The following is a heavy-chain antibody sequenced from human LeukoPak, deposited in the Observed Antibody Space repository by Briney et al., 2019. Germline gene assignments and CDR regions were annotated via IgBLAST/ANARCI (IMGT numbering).Heavy chain of an antibody. CDR3: ARDMDRGYYDSSVLDY. CDR1: GFTFSSHG. J-gene: IGHJ4*02. Sequence: QPGRSLRLSCAASGFTFSSHGMHWVRQAPGKGLEWVAVIWYDGSNKYYADSVKGRFTISRDNSKNTLYLQMNSLRAEDTAVYYCARDMDRGYYDSSVLDYWGQGTLVTVSS. V-gene: IGHV3-33*01. CDR2: IWYDGSNK. D-gene: IGHD3-22*01.